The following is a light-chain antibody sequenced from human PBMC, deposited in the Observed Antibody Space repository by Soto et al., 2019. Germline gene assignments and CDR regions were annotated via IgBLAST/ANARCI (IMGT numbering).Light chain of an antibody. CDR2: GAS. J-gene: IGKJ3*01. CDR3: QQDGSSPLT. CDR1: QSVTSSY. V-gene: IGKV3-20*01. Sequence: EIVLTQSPGTLSLSPGERATLTCRASQSVTSSYLAWYQQKPGQAPRLLMYGASSRATGIPDRFSGSGSGTDFTLTISRLEPEDFAVYFCQQDGSSPLTFGPGTKVDIK.